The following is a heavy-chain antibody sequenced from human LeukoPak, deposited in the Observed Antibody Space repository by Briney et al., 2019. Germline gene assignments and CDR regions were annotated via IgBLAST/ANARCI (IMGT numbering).Heavy chain of an antibody. CDR3: ARGHSYGAVGALRD. CDR2: IIPILGIA. D-gene: IGHD3-10*01. V-gene: IGHV1-69*04. Sequence: ASVKVSCKASGGTFSSYAISWVRQAPGQGLEWMGRIIPILGIANYAQKFQGRVTITADKSTSTAYMELSSLRSEDTAVYYCARGHSYGAVGALRDWGQGTLVIVSS. CDR1: GGTFSSYA. J-gene: IGHJ1*01.